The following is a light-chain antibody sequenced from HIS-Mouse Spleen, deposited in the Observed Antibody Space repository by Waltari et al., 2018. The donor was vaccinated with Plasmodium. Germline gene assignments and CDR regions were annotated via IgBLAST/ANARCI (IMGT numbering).Light chain of an antibody. CDR2: KES. J-gene: IGLJ3*02. V-gene: IGLV3-27*01. CDR1: VLAKTY. CDR3: YSAADNNR. Sequence: SYELTQPSSVSVSPGQTARITCSGDVLAKTYARWFQQKPGQAPVLVIYKESERPSGIPERFSGSSSGTTVTLTISGAQVEDEADYYCYSAADNNRFGGGTKLTVL.